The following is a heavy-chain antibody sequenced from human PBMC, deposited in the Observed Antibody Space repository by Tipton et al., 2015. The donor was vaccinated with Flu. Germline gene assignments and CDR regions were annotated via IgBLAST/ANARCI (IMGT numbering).Heavy chain of an antibody. J-gene: IGHJ4*02. CDR3: ARQGFHIGAPVYY. Sequence: TLSLTCAVSGYSISSGYYWGWIRQPPGKGLEWIGIIFHSGNTYYNPSLKSRITISVDTSKNQFSLKLSSVTAADTAVYYCARQGFHIGAPVYYWGQGTLLTVSS. V-gene: IGHV4-38-2*01. D-gene: IGHD5-12*01. CDR2: IFHSGNT. CDR1: GYSISSGYY.